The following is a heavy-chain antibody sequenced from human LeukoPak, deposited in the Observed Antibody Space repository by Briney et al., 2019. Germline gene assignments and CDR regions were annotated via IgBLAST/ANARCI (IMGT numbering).Heavy chain of an antibody. J-gene: IGHJ6*03. D-gene: IGHD2-15*01. CDR3: ARETSKGCSGGSCYSAYYYYYMDV. Sequence: SETLSLTCTVSGGSISSVSYYWSWIRQPAGKGLEWIGRIYTSGSTNYNPSLKSRVTISVDTSKNQFSLKLSSVTAADTAVYYCARETSKGCSGGSCYSAYYYYYMDVWGKGTTVTISS. V-gene: IGHV4-61*02. CDR2: IYTSGST. CDR1: GGSISSVSYY.